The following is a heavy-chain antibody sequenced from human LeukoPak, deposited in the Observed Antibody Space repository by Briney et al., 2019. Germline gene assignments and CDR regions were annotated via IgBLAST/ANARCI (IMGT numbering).Heavy chain of an antibody. V-gene: IGHV3-53*01. CDR3: ARGRLDYYDSSGYLDY. CDR2: IYSGGST. CDR1: GFTVSSNY. D-gene: IGHD3-22*01. J-gene: IGHJ4*02. Sequence: GGSLRLSCAASGFTVSSNYMSWVRQAPGKGLEWVSVIYSGGSTYYADSVKGRFTISRDNSKNTLYLQMNSLRAEDTAVYYCARGRLDYYDSSGYLDYWGQGTLVTVYS.